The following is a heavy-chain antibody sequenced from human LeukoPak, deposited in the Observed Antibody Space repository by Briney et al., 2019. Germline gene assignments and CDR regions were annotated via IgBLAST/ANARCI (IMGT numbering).Heavy chain of an antibody. CDR3: ARNVEGHYFDY. CDR2: ISSESIHL. V-gene: IGHV3-21*04. Sequence: GGSLRLSCAASGFTFNSHMMNWVRQAPGKGLEWVASISSESIHLRYADSVKGRFTISRDNSKNTLYLQMNSLRAEDTALYYCARNVEGHYFDYWGQGTLVTVSS. D-gene: IGHD1-1*01. J-gene: IGHJ4*02. CDR1: GFTFNSHM.